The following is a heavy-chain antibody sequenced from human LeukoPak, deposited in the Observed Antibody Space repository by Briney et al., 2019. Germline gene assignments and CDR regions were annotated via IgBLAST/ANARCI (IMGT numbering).Heavy chain of an antibody. Sequence: GASVKVSCKASGYTFTSYGISWVRQAPGQGLEWMGWISAYNGNTNHAQKLQGRVTMTTDTSTSTAYMELRSLRSDDTAVYYCARNYYYDSSGYYKAGNAFDIWGQGTMVTVSS. CDR1: GYTFTSYG. D-gene: IGHD3-22*01. J-gene: IGHJ3*02. V-gene: IGHV1-18*01. CDR2: ISAYNGNT. CDR3: ARNYYYDSSGYYKAGNAFDI.